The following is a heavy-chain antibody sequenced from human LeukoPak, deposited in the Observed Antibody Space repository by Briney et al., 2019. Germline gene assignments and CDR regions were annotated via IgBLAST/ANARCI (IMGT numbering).Heavy chain of an antibody. CDR3: AKVWDCSSTSCSFDY. CDR2: IRYDGSNK. J-gene: IGHJ4*02. CDR1: GFTFSSYG. D-gene: IGHD2-2*01. Sequence: PGGSLRLSCAASGFTFSSYGMHWVRQAPGKGLEWVAFIRYDGSNKYYADSVKGRFTISRDNPKNTLYLQMNSLRAEDTAVYYCAKVWDCSSTSCSFDYWGQGTLVTVSS. V-gene: IGHV3-30*02.